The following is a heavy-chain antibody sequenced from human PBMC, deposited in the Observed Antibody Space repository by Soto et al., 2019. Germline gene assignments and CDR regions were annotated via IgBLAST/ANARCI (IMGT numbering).Heavy chain of an antibody. J-gene: IGHJ4*02. CDR3: ARGGYVDY. CDR2: ISAHNGNT. Sequence: QVHLVQSGAEVKKPGASVKVSCKASGYTFTSYGITWVRQAPGQGLEWMGWISAHNGNTAYAQTLQVRVIVTRDTCTSTAYMELRSLISDDTAVYYCARGGYVDYWGQGALVTVSS. CDR1: GYTFTSYG. D-gene: IGHD1-1*01. V-gene: IGHV1-18*01.